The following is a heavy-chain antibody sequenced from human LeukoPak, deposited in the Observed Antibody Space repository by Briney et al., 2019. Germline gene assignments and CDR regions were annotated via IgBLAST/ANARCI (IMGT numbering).Heavy chain of an antibody. V-gene: IGHV3-7*01. D-gene: IGHD4-17*01. J-gene: IGHJ4*02. CDR1: GFTFNSYW. CDR3: ARDIFNGDYDY. CDR2: IKQDGSEK. Sequence: PGGSLRLFCAASGFTFNSYWMSWVRQAPGKGLEWVANIKQDGSEKYYVDSVKGRFTISRDNAKNSLYLQMNSLRPEDTAVYYCARDIFNGDYDYWGQGTLVTVSS.